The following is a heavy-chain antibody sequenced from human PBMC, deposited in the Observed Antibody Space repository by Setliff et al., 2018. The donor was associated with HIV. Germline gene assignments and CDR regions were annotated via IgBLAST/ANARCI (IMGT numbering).Heavy chain of an antibody. CDR2: INHSGST. CDR3: ARESVGGGSSVPEVRLFDP. D-gene: IGHD6-25*01. J-gene: IGHJ5*02. Sequence: KTSETLSLTCAVYGGSFSGYYWSWIRQPPGKGLEWIGEINHSGSTNYNPSLQSRVTISVDTSKNQFSLKLSSVTAADTAVYYCARESVGGGSSVPEVRLFDPWGQGMLVTVSS. CDR1: GGSFSGYY. V-gene: IGHV4-34*01.